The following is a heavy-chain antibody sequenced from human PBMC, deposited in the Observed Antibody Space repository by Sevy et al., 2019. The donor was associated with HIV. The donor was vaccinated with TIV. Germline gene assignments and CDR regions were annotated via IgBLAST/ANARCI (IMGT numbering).Heavy chain of an antibody. CDR3: ASGGSGDVWNYGYYYYGMDV. V-gene: IGHV1-8*02. Sequence: ASVKVSCKASGDTFSTYDINWVRQAPGQGLEWMGWMSPKSGSTGFAQKFQGRLTMTRDTSINTDYMELSSLRSEGTAVDYCASGGSGDVWNYGYYYYGMDVWGQGTTVTVSS. CDR1: GDTFSTYD. D-gene: IGHD3-3*01. J-gene: IGHJ6*02. CDR2: MSPKSGST.